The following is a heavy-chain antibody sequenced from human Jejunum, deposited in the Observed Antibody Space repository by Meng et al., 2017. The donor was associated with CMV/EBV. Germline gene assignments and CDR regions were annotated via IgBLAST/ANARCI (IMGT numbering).Heavy chain of an antibody. CDR1: FSTHY. D-gene: IGHD5-12*01. CDR3: ARGRWLRFPDEFSTYFDY. J-gene: IGHJ4*02. CDR2: INHGEST. Sequence: FSTHYWTWIRQPPGKGLEWIGEINHGESTNYNPSLKSRVTISVDTSKNQFSLKVNSVAAADTAVYFCARGRWLRFPDEFSTYFDYWGQGTLVTVSS. V-gene: IGHV4-34*01.